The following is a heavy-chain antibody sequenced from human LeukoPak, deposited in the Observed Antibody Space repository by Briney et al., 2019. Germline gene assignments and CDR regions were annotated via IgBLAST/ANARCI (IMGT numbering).Heavy chain of an antibody. CDR3: ARLRSKYWFDP. J-gene: IGHJ5*02. D-gene: IGHD4-11*01. V-gene: IGHV3-11*04. CDR1: GGSISSSNYY. Sequence: PSETLSLTCTVSGGSISSSNYYWGWVRQAPGKGLEWVSFITSSGNTMYYADSVKGRFTISRDNAKNSLYLQMNSLRADDTAVYYCARLRSKYWFDPWGQGTLVTVSS. CDR2: ITSSGNTM.